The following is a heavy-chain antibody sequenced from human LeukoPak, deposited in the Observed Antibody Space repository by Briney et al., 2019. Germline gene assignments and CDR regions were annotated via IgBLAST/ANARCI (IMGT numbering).Heavy chain of an antibody. D-gene: IGHD6-13*01. CDR1: GYSISNGYY. CDR2: IYHSGNT. V-gene: IGHV4-38-2*02. J-gene: IGHJ6*03. CDR3: ARVDSSSWYDYYYMDV. Sequence: SETLSLTCTVSGYSISNGYYWGWIRQPPGQGLEWIGSIYHSGNTYYNPSLKSRVTISVDTSKNQFSLKLSSVTAADTAVYYCARVDSSSWYDYYYMDVWGKGTTVTVSS.